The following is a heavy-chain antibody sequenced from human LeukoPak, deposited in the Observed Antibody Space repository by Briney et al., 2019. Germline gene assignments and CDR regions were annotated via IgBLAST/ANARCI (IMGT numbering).Heavy chain of an antibody. Sequence: GGSLRLSCAASGFTFSSYAMSWVRQAPGKGLEWVSAISGDGDNTYYADSVKGRFTISRDNSKNMLYLQMNSLRAEDTAVYYCAKWKYSNSGIDDYWGQGTLVTVSS. CDR2: ISGDGDNT. J-gene: IGHJ4*02. D-gene: IGHD6-6*01. CDR1: GFTFSSYA. CDR3: AKWKYSNSGIDDY. V-gene: IGHV3-23*01.